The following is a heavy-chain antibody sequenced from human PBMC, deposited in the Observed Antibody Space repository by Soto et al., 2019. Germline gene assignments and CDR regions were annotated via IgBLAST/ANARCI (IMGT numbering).Heavy chain of an antibody. D-gene: IGHD3-10*01. Sequence: ASVKVSCKASGYTFTSYGISWGRQAPGEGLEWLGWINTHNGNTNYAQNLQGRVFMTADTSTNTAYMELRSLGSDDTAIYYCTREGSAPYYYYAMDAWGQGTTVTVSS. CDR1: GYTFTSYG. J-gene: IGHJ6*02. CDR3: TREGSAPYYYYAMDA. V-gene: IGHV1-18*01. CDR2: INTHNGNT.